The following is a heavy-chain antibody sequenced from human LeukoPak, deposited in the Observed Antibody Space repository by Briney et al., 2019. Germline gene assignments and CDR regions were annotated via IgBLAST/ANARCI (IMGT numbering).Heavy chain of an antibody. Sequence: ASVKVSCKASGYTFTSYGISWVRQAPGQGLEWMGWISAYNGNTNYAQKLQGRVTMTTDTSTSTVYMELSSLRSEDTAVYYCARVGIAANYYYYGMDVWGQGTTVTVSS. V-gene: IGHV1-18*01. CDR2: ISAYNGNT. D-gene: IGHD6-25*01. CDR3: ARVGIAANYYYYGMDV. J-gene: IGHJ6*02. CDR1: GYTFTSYG.